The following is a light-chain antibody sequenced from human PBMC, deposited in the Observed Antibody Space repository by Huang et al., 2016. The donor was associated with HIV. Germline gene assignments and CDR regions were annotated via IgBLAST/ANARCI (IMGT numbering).Light chain of an antibody. V-gene: IGKV1-33*01. CDR1: QDISTY. Sequence: DIQMTQSPSSLSSSLGDRVTITCQASQDISTYLNWYQQKPGKAPKLLIYDASNLETGVPSRFSGSGSGTDFTFTSSSLQPEDIATYYCQQYDNRITFGGGTKVEIK. J-gene: IGKJ4*01. CDR2: DAS. CDR3: QQYDNRIT.